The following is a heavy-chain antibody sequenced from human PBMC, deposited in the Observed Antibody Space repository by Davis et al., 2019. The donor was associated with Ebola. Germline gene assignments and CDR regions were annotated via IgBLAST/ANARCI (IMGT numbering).Heavy chain of an antibody. D-gene: IGHD5-18*01. CDR2: ISYDGSNK. CDR3: ADLYRYGSTGTKADY. V-gene: IGHV3-30-3*01. CDR1: GFTLSSYA. J-gene: IGHJ4*02. Sequence: GESLKIPCAASGFTLSSYAMHWVRQAPGKGLEWVAVISYDGSNKYYADSVKGRFTISRDNSKNTLYLQMNSLRAEDTAVYYCADLYRYGSTGTKADYWGQGTLVTDSS.